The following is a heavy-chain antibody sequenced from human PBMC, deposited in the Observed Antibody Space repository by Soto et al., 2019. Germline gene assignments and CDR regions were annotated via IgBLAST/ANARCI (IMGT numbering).Heavy chain of an antibody. CDR1: GFNFRNYG. CDR2: INSDGRST. CDR3: ARVGVDTAVVDGGYYYYPLDV. J-gene: IGHJ6*02. D-gene: IGHD5-18*01. V-gene: IGHV3-74*01. Sequence: GGSLRLSCAASGFNFRNYGMHWVRQAPGKGLVWVSRINSDGRSTRYADSVKGRFTISRDNARNTLFPQMNSLRADDTAVYYCARVGVDTAVVDGGYYYYPLDVWGQGTTVTVSS.